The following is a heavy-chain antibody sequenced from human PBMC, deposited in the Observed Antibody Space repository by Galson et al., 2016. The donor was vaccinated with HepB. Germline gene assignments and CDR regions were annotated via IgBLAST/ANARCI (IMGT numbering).Heavy chain of an antibody. J-gene: IGHJ4*02. Sequence: SLRLSCAASGFTFRTYDMHWVRQAPGKGLEWVAVISYDESNKDYADSVKGRFTISRDNSKNTLYLQMNSLRTEDTAVYYCAKGGWDGGYWGQGILVTVSS. D-gene: IGHD1-26*01. CDR1: GFTFRTYD. CDR2: ISYDESNK. V-gene: IGHV3-30*18. CDR3: AKGGWDGGY.